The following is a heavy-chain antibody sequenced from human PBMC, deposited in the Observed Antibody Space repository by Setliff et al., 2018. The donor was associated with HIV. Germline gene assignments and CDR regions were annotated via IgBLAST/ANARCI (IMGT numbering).Heavy chain of an antibody. D-gene: IGHD3-10*01. CDR1: GFSLDTRGVG. CDR2: IDWEDDK. Sequence: SGPTLVNPTQTLTLTCSFSGFSLDTRGVGVTWIRQPPGKALEWLARIDWEDDKFYSTSLKTRLTISKATSKNQVVLTMTNMGPLDTATYFCARTYGSASKLDYWGPGTLVTVSS. V-gene: IGHV2-70*04. CDR3: ARTYGSASKLDY. J-gene: IGHJ4*02.